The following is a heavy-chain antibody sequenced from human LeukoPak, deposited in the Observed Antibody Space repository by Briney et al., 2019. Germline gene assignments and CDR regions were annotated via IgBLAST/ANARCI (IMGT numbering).Heavy chain of an antibody. Sequence: SETLSLTCTVSGGSISSSSYYWGWIRQPPGKGLEWIGSIYYSGSTYYNPSLKSRVTISVDTSKNQFSLKLSSVTAADTAVYYCIGYSSSWTGHWGQGTLVTVSS. D-gene: IGHD6-13*01. CDR2: IYYSGST. V-gene: IGHV4-39*01. CDR3: IGYSSSWTGH. J-gene: IGHJ4*02. CDR1: GGSISSSSYY.